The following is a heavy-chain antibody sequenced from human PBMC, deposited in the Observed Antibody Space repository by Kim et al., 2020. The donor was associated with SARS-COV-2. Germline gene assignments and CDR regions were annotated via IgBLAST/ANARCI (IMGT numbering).Heavy chain of an antibody. V-gene: IGHV4-34*01. J-gene: IGHJ4*02. D-gene: IGHD3-16*01. CDR2: SAST. Sequence: SASTNYNPSLKSRVTISVDTSKNQFSLNLNSVTAADTAVYYCARGRWGDYWGQGTLVIVSS. CDR3: ARGRWGDY.